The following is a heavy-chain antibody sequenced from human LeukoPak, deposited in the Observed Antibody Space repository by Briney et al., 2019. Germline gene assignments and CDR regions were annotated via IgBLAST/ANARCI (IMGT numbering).Heavy chain of an antibody. V-gene: IGHV3-13*01. J-gene: IGHJ4*02. CDR1: GFTFIDYE. CDR3: ARGGIQVSGIDEFDY. CDR2: IGIRGDT. D-gene: IGHD6-19*01. Sequence: GGSLRLSCAASGFTFIDYEMHWVRDVIGKGLEWVSAIGIRGDTHYSGSVKGRFTISRENAESSLYLQMNSLRAEDTAVYYCARGGIQVSGIDEFDYWGQGTLVTVSS.